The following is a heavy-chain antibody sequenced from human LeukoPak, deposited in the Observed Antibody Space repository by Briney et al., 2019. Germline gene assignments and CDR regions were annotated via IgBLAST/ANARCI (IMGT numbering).Heavy chain of an antibody. J-gene: IGHJ4*02. CDR3: ARGGGYYHILTGSLDY. CDR2: IFYRGST. CDR1: GVSISSYY. Sequence: SETLSLTCTVSGVSISSYYWTWIRQPPGKGLEWLGYIFYRGSTNYNPSLKSRVTISVDTSKNQLSLKLSSVTAADTAVYYCARGGGYYHILTGSLDYWGQGTLVTVSS. V-gene: IGHV4-59*01. D-gene: IGHD3-9*01.